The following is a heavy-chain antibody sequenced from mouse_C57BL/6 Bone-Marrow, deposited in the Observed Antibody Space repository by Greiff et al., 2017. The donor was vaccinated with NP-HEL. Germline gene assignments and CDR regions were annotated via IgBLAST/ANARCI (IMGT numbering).Heavy chain of an antibody. CDR2: IDPENGDT. CDR1: GFNIKDDY. CDR3: TRFITTVVATEYAMDY. D-gene: IGHD1-1*01. V-gene: IGHV14-4*01. J-gene: IGHJ4*01. Sequence: VQLQQSGAELVRPGASVKLSCTASGFNIKDDYMHWVKQRPEQGLEWIGWIDPENGDTEYASKFQGKATITADTSSNTAYLQLSSLTSEDTAVYYCTRFITTVVATEYAMDYGGQGTSVTVSA.